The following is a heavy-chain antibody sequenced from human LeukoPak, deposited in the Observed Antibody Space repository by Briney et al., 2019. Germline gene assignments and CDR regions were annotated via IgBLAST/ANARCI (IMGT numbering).Heavy chain of an antibody. J-gene: IGHJ2*01. Sequence: SETLSLTCTVSGGSISSSIYYWGWIRQPPGKGLEWIGTIYYSGSTYYNPSLKSRVTISVDTSKNQFSLKLSSVTAADTAVYYCARQYTAIVVVVAATRGAWYFDLWGRGTLVTVSS. D-gene: IGHD2-15*01. CDR3: ARQYTAIVVVVAATRGAWYFDL. CDR1: GGSISSSIYY. CDR2: IYYSGST. V-gene: IGHV4-39*01.